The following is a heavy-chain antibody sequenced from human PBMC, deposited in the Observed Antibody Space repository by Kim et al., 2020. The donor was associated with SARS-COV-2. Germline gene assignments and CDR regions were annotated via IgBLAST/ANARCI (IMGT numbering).Heavy chain of an antibody. CDR3: ARHAITVTILPW. D-gene: IGHD4-17*01. CDR2: IDPSDSYT. V-gene: IGHV5-10-1*01. CDR1: GYSFTSYW. J-gene: IGHJ4*02. Sequence: GESLKISCKGSGYSFTSYWISWVRQMPGKGLEWMGRIDPSDSYTNYSPSFQGHVTISADKSISTAYLQWSSLKASDTAMYYCARHAITVTILPWWGQGTLVTVSS.